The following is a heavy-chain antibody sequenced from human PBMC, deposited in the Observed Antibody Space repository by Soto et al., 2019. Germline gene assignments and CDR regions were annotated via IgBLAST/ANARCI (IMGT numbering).Heavy chain of an antibody. J-gene: IGHJ6*02. D-gene: IGHD5-18*01. CDR2: IDGVGSRT. CDR1: GFTLSAYW. CDR3: AKDLLNTAMVRTNYYYYHYGMDV. V-gene: IGHV3-74*01. Sequence: GGSLRLSCAASGFTLSAYWMHWVRQLPGTGPVWVSRIDGVGSRTSYGDSVKGRFTISRDNAKNTVYLQMNSLRVEDTAVYYCAKDLLNTAMVRTNYYYYHYGMDVWGQGTTVTVSS.